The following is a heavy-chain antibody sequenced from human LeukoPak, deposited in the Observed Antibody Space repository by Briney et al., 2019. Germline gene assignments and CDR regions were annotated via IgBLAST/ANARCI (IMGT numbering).Heavy chain of an antibody. Sequence: GGSLRLSCAASGFTFSSFGMHWVRQAPGKGLEWVAVIWYDASNKYYADSVKGRFTISRDNFKNTLYLQMNSLRDDDTAVYYCVRGVGVSRFNYLDSWGQGTLVIVSS. D-gene: IGHD6-13*01. CDR3: VRGVGVSRFNYLDS. CDR2: IWYDASNK. J-gene: IGHJ4*02. V-gene: IGHV3-33*01. CDR1: GFTFSSFG.